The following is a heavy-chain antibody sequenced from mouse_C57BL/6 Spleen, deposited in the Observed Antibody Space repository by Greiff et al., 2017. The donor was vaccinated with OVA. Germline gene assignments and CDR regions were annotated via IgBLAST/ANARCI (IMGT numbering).Heavy chain of an antibody. D-gene: IGHD2-4*01. CDR3: ARSDYGGLNWYFDV. Sequence: SGPELVKPGASVKISCKASGYSFTDYNMNWVKQSNGKSLEWIGVINPNYGTTSYNQKFKGKATLTVDQSSSTAYMQLNSLTSEDSAVYYWARSDYGGLNWYFDVWGTGTTVTVSS. CDR1: GYSFTDYN. CDR2: INPNYGTT. V-gene: IGHV1-39*01. J-gene: IGHJ1*03.